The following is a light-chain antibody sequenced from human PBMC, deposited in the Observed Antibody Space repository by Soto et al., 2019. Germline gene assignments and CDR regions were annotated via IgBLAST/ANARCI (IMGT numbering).Light chain of an antibody. J-gene: IGLJ1*01. CDR2: DVN. CDR3: ASYTTTSSYA. CDR1: SSDIGSYNY. Sequence: QSALTQPASVSGSPGQSITISCTGTSSDIGSYNYVSWYQQHPGKAPQLMIYDVNNRPSGISDRFSGSKSGNTASLTISGLQAEDEADYYCASYTTTSSYAFGTGTKVTVL. V-gene: IGLV2-14*03.